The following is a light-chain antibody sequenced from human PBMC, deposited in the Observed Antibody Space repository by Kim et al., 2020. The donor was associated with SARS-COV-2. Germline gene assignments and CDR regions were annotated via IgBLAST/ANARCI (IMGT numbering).Light chain of an antibody. J-gene: IGLJ2*01. Sequence: GQSITLSCTGTSSDVGGYNYGSWYQQHPGKAPKLMIYDVSKRPSGVSNRFSGSKSGNTASLTISGLQAEDEADYYCSSYTSSSTLVFGGGTQLTVL. V-gene: IGLV2-14*04. CDR2: DVS. CDR1: SSDVGGYNY. CDR3: SSYTSSSTLV.